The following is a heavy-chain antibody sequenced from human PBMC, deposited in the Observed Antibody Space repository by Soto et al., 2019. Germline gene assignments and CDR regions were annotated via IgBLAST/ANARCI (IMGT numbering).Heavy chain of an antibody. Sequence: SETLSLTCTVSGGSISSSSYYWGWIRQPPGKGLEWIGSIYYSGSTYYNPSLKSRVTISVDTSKNQFSLKLSSVTAADTAVYYCAGHDFRGADYWGQGTLVTVSS. CDR3: AGHDFRGADY. D-gene: IGHD3-10*01. J-gene: IGHJ4*02. CDR2: IYYSGST. CDR1: GGSISSSSYY. V-gene: IGHV4-39*01.